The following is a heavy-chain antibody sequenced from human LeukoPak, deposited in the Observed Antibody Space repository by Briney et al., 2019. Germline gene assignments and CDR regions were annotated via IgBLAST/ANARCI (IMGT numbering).Heavy chain of an antibody. Sequence: GGSLRLSCAASGFTFSNAWMSWVRQAPGKGLEWVGRIKSKTDGGTTDYAAPVKGRFTISRDDSKNTLYLQMNSLKTKDTAVYYCTARYFDWLLSDPFDYWGQGTLVTVSS. CDR2: IKSKTDGGTT. CDR1: GFTFSNAW. V-gene: IGHV3-15*01. D-gene: IGHD3-9*01. J-gene: IGHJ4*02. CDR3: TARYFDWLLSDPFDY.